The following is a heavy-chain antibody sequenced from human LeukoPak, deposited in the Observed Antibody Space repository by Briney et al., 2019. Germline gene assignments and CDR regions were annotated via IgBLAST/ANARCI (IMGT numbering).Heavy chain of an antibody. CDR1: GYTFTGYY. CDR3: ARDRGGGYYGMDV. V-gene: IGHV1-2*04. Sequence: ASVKVSCKASGYTFTGYYMHWVRQAPGQGLEWMGWINPNNGGTNYAQKFQGWVTMTRDTSISTAYMELSRLRSDDTAVYYCARDRGGGYYGMDVWGQGTTVTVSS. D-gene: IGHD2-15*01. J-gene: IGHJ6*02. CDR2: INPNNGGT.